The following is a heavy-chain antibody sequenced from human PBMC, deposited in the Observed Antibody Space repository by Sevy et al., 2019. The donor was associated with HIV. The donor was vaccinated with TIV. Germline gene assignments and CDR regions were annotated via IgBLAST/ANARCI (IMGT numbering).Heavy chain of an antibody. J-gene: IGHJ4*02. D-gene: IGHD5-18*01. CDR2: IRHDGNNK. CDR3: AKESGYVYGHDY. CDR1: GFIFSNYA. Sequence: GGSLRLSCAASGFIFSNYAMHWVRQAPGKGLEWVAFIRHDGNNKYYIDSVKGRFTISRDNSKNTVFLQMNSLRADDTAMYYCAKESGYVYGHDYWGQGTLVTVSS. V-gene: IGHV3-30*02.